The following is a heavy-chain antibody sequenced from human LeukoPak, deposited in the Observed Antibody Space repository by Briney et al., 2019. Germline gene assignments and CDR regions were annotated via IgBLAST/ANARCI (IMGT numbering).Heavy chain of an antibody. CDR1: GFTFSSYW. D-gene: IGHD6-13*01. CDR2: INSDGSGT. J-gene: IGHJ5*02. Sequence: GGSLRLSCAASGFTFSSYWMYWVRQAPGKGLVWVSRINSDGSGTSYADSVKGRFTISRDNAKNSLYLQMNSLRAEDTAVYYCARDKQLVRRPGWFDPWGQGTLVTVSS. V-gene: IGHV3-74*01. CDR3: ARDKQLVRRPGWFDP.